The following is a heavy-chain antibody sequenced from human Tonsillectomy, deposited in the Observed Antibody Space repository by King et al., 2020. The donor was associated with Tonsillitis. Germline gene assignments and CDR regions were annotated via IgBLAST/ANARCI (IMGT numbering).Heavy chain of an antibody. CDR1: GGSISSGDYY. J-gene: IGHJ4*02. CDR2: IYYSWST. D-gene: IGHD2-8*01. CDR3: AREGAGYCTNGVCYKGEGSADY. V-gene: IGHV4-30-4*01. Sequence: VQLQESGPGLVKPSQTLSLTCTVSGGSISSGDYYLVLIRQPPGKGLEWIGYIYYSWSTYYNPSLKSRFTISVDTSKNQFSLKLSSVTAAYTAVYYCAREGAGYCTNGVCYKGEGSADYWGQGTLVTVSS.